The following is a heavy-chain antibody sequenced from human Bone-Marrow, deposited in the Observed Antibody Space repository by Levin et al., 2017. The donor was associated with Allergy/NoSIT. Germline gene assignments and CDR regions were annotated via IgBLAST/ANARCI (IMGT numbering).Heavy chain of an antibody. J-gene: IGHJ4*02. CDR3: ATLTRYCSSTSCYPENPDY. CDR2: ISGSGGST. CDR1: GFTFSSYA. V-gene: IGHV3-23*01. Sequence: GESLKISCAASGFTFSSYAMSWVRQAPGKGLEWVSAISGSGGSTYYADSVKGRFTISRDNSKNTLYLQMNSLRAEDTAVYYCATLTRYCSSTSCYPENPDYWGQGTLVTVSS. D-gene: IGHD2-2*01.